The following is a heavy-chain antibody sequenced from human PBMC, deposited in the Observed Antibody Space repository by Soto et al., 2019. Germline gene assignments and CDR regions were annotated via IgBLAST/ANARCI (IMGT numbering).Heavy chain of an antibody. V-gene: IGHV1-18*01. CDR3: ARRWTTGEIDY. CDR2: ISAYTGNT. J-gene: IGHJ4*02. Sequence: VQLVQSGGEVKKPGASVKVSCKASGYIFNSFGISWVRQAPGQGLEWMGWISAYTGNTKYAQNFQGRVTMTTDTSTSTAYMELRSLRSDGTAVYYCARRWTTGEIDYWGQGTLVTVSS. CDR1: GYIFNSFG. D-gene: IGHD4-17*01.